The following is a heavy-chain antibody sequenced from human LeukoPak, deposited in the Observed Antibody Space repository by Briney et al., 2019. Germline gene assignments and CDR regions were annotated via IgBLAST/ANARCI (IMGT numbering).Heavy chain of an antibody. J-gene: IGHJ5*02. Sequence: PSETLSLTCTVSGYSISSGYYWGWIRQPPGKGLEWIGSIYHSGSAYYNPSLKSRVTISVDTSKNQFSLKLRSVTAAATAVYYCGREGMGRGWDWFHPWGQGTLVTVSS. CDR1: GYSISSGYY. D-gene: IGHD3-10*01. CDR3: GREGMGRGWDWFHP. CDR2: IYHSGSA. V-gene: IGHV4-38-2*02.